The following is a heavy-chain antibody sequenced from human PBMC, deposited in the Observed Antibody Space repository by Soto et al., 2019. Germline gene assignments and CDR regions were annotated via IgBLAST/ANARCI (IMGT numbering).Heavy chain of an antibody. V-gene: IGHV3-33*01. CDR3: AREDSRDGYNLRGFFQY. Sequence: TGGSLRLSCAASGFTFSSYGMHWVRQAPGKGLEWVAVIWYDGSNKYYADSVKGRFTISRDNSKNTLYLQMNSVRAEDTAVYYCAREDSRDGYNLRGFFQYWGQGTLVTVSS. CDR2: IWYDGSNK. CDR1: GFTFSSYG. D-gene: IGHD5-12*01. J-gene: IGHJ1*01.